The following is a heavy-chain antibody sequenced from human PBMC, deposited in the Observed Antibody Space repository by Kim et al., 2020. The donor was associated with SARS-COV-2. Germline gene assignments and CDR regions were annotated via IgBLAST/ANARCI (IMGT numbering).Heavy chain of an antibody. CDR3: AKSIRFLGNWFDP. J-gene: IGHJ5*02. D-gene: IGHD3-3*01. Sequence: YADTEKGRFTIARDNSKNTLYLQMNSLRAEDTAVYYCAKSIRFLGNWFDPWGQGTLVTVSS. V-gene: IGHV3-23*01.